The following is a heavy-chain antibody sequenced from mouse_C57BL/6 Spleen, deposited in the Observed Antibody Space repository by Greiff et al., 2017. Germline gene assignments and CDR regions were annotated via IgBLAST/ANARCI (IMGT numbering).Heavy chain of an antibody. D-gene: IGHD1-1*01. CDR2: IDPSDSET. Sequence: QVQLQQPGAELVRPGSSVKLSCKASGYTFTSYWMHWVKQRPIQGLEWIGNIDPSDSETHYNQKFKDKATLTVDKSSSTAYMQLSSLTSEASAVYYCARDEDYSGSSYEAWFAYWGQGTLVTVSA. CDR1: GYTFTSYW. V-gene: IGHV1-52*01. CDR3: ARDEDYSGSSYEAWFAY. J-gene: IGHJ3*01.